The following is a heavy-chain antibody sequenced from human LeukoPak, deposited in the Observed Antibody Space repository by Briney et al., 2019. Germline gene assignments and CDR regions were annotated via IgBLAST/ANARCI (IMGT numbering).Heavy chain of an antibody. CDR1: GGTFSSYA. CDR2: IIPIFGTA. D-gene: IGHD3-22*01. CDR3: AANYYDSSGYYY. V-gene: IGHV1-69*05. Sequence: SVKVSCKAPGGTFSSYAISWVRQAPGQGLEWMGGIIPIFGTANYAQKFQGRVTITTDESTSTAYMELSSLRSEDTAVYYCAANYYDSSGYYYWGQGTLVTVSS. J-gene: IGHJ4*02.